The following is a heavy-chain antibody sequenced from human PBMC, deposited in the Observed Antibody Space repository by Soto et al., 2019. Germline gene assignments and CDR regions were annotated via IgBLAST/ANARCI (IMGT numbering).Heavy chain of an antibody. D-gene: IGHD3-22*01. CDR3: ARQIYDSDSGPNFQYYFDS. CDR1: GYSFAGYW. J-gene: IGHJ4*02. Sequence: GESLKISCKGSGYSFAGYWITWVRQMPGKGLEGRGRIDPSDSQTYYSPSFRGHVTISAAKSITTVFLQWSSLRASDTAMYYCARQIYDSDSGPNFQYYFDSWGQGTLVTVSS. V-gene: IGHV5-10-1*01. CDR2: IDPSDSQT.